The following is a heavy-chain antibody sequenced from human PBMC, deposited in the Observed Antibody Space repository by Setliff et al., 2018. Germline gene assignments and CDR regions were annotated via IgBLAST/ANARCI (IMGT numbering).Heavy chain of an antibody. Sequence: SETLSLTCTVSGGSISSSSYYWGWIRQPPGKGLEWIGSIYYSGSTYYNPSLKSRVTISVDTSKNQFSLKLSSVTAADTAVYYCAGLHYYGSGSYPAPIDYWGQGTLVTVSS. V-gene: IGHV4-39*01. CDR2: IYYSGST. J-gene: IGHJ4*02. D-gene: IGHD3-10*01. CDR3: AGLHYYGSGSYPAPIDY. CDR1: GGSISSSSYY.